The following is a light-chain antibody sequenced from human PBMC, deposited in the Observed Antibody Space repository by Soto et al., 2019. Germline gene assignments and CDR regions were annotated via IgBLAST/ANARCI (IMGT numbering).Light chain of an antibody. J-gene: IGLJ1*01. V-gene: IGLV2-14*01. Sequence: QSALTQPASVSGSPGQSITISCTGTSSDVGGYNYVSWYQQHPGKAPELMIYDVSNRPSGISNRFSGSKSGNTASLTISGLQAEDEADYYCSSYTGSSTQVFGTGTKVTV. CDR2: DVS. CDR1: SSDVGGYNY. CDR3: SSYTGSSTQV.